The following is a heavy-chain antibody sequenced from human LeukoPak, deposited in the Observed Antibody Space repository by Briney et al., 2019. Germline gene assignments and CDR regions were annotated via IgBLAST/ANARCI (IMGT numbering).Heavy chain of an antibody. CDR3: ARDPGYGLGVDYGDY. D-gene: IGHD4/OR15-4a*01. Sequence: GGSLRLSCAASGFTVSGNYMSWVRQVPGKGLEWLSVIHRGGNTYYADSVKGRFTISRDSSKNTVLLQMDSLRAEDTAVYYCARDPGYGLGVDYGDYWGQGTLVTVSS. J-gene: IGHJ4*02. V-gene: IGHV3-66*01. CDR2: IHRGGNT. CDR1: GFTVSGNY.